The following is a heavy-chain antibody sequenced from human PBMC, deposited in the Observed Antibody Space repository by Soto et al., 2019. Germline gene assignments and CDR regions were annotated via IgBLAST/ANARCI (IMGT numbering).Heavy chain of an antibody. CDR2: INGYNGNT. D-gene: IGHD2-2*02. J-gene: IGHJ6*02. Sequence: QVQLVQSGAEVKKPGASVKVSCKASGYTFTSYGITWMRQAPGQGLEWLGWINGYNGNTNYAQKLQGRVTMTTDTSTSTAYMELRSLISVDTTVYYRARMEDIAYNYYGLDVWGAWTMVTVSS. CDR1: GYTFTSYG. CDR3: ARMEDIAYNYYGLDV. V-gene: IGHV1-18*01.